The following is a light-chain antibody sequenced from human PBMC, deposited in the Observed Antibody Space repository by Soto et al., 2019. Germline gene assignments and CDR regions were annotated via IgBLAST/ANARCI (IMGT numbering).Light chain of an antibody. CDR2: SNN. CDR1: SSNIGSYI. CDR3: SAWDDSLNGWV. J-gene: IGLJ3*02. Sequence: QSVLTQPPSAAGTPGHRVTISCSGRSSNIGSYIVNWHQQLPGPAPKLLIYSNNQRPSGVPDRFSGSKSGTSASLAISGLQSEDEADYYGSAWDDSLNGWVFGGGTKLTVL. V-gene: IGLV1-44*01.